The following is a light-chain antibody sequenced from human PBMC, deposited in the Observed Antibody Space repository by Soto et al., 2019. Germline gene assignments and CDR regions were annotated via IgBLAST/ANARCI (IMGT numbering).Light chain of an antibody. CDR2: GAS. Sequence: ELTQSPATLSVSPGDSATLSCRASQSVSSHLAWYQQKPGQAPRLLIYGASTRATGSPARFSGSGSGTEFTLTISSLQSEDFAVYYCQQYYSLPRTFGGGTKVDIK. CDR1: QSVSSH. CDR3: QQYYSLPRT. V-gene: IGKV3-15*01. J-gene: IGKJ4*01.